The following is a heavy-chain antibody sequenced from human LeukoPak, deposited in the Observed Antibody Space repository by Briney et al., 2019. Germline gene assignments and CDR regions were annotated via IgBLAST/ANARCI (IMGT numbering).Heavy chain of an antibody. D-gene: IGHD2-2*01. Sequence: ASVKVSCKAFGYIFTSYYMHWVRQAPGQGLEWMGIINPSGGSTSYAQKFQGRVTMTRDTSTSTVYMELSSLRSEDTAVYYCARDHVDQRSFDPWGLGTLVTVSS. J-gene: IGHJ5*02. CDR1: GYIFTSYY. CDR2: INPSGGST. V-gene: IGHV1-46*01. CDR3: ARDHVDQRSFDP.